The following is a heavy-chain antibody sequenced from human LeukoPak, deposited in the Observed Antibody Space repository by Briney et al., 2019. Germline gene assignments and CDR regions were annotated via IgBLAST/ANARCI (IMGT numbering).Heavy chain of an antibody. V-gene: IGHV3-30-3*01. J-gene: IGHJ4*02. D-gene: IGHD4-23*01. Sequence: PGGSLRLSCAASGFTFSSYAMHWVRQAPGKGLEWVAVISYDGSNKYYADSVKGRFTISRDNSKNTLYLQMNSLRAEDTAVYYCAREDPGGFDYWGQGTLVTVSS. CDR1: GFTFSSYA. CDR2: ISYDGSNK. CDR3: AREDPGGFDY.